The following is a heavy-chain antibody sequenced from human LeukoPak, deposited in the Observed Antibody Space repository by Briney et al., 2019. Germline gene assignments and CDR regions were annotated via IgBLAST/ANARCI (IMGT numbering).Heavy chain of an antibody. CDR3: AKGRGTQQLAALDF. V-gene: IGHV3-9*03. CDR1: GFTFNNLA. J-gene: IGHJ4*02. CDR2: ISWNSGSI. D-gene: IGHD6-13*01. Sequence: GGSLRLSCAASGFTFNNLAMHWVRQAPGKGLEWVSGISWNSGSIGYADSVKGRFTISRDNAKSSLYLQMNSLGAEDVALYYCAKGRGTQQLAALDFWGQGTRVTVSS.